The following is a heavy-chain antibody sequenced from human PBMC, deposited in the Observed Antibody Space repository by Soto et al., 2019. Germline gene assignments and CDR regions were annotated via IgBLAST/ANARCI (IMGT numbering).Heavy chain of an antibody. Sequence: QVQLVESGGGVVQPGRSLRLSCAASGFTFSSYGMHWVRQAPGKGLEWVAVISYDGSNKYYADSMKGRFTISRDNSKNTLYLQMNSLRAEDTAEYYCASTFDYWGQGTLVTVSS. J-gene: IGHJ4*02. CDR3: ASTFDY. V-gene: IGHV3-30*03. CDR2: ISYDGSNK. CDR1: GFTFSSYG.